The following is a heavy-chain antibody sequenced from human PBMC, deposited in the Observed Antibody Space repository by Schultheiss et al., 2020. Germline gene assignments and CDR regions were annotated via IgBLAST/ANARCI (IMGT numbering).Heavy chain of an antibody. J-gene: IGHJ4*02. CDR1: GFTFSYYY. Sequence: GGSLRLSCAASGFTFSYYYMNGVRQAPGKGLEWVANIKQDGSEKYYVDSVKGRFTISRDNAKNSLYLQMNSLRAEDTAVYYCARVDTAMVTPCFDYWGQGTLVTVSS. D-gene: IGHD5-18*01. CDR3: ARVDTAMVTPCFDY. CDR2: IKQDGSEK. V-gene: IGHV3-7*04.